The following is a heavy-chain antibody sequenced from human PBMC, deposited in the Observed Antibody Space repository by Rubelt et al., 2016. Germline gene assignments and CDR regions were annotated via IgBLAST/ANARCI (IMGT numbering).Heavy chain of an antibody. D-gene: IGHD3-22*01. CDR3: ARYSTMIVVDDYYFDY. CDR1: GGSFSDYY. J-gene: IGHJ4*02. CDR2: INHSGST. V-gene: IGHV4-34*01. Sequence: QVQLQQWGAGLLKPSETLSRTCAVYGGSFSDYYWSWIRQSPGKGLEWIGEINHSGSTNYNPSLKSRVTISVDTSQNPFSLKLRSVTAADTAVYYCARYSTMIVVDDYYFDYWGQGTLVTVSS.